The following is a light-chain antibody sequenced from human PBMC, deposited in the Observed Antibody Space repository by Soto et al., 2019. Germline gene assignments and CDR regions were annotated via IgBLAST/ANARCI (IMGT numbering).Light chain of an antibody. CDR1: RSNIGNNA. J-gene: IGLJ2*01. CDR2: YDD. V-gene: IGLV1-36*01. Sequence: QSVLTQPPSVSGSPRQRVTISCSGSRSNIGNNAVNWYQQFPGRAPKLLIYYDDLLPSGVSDRFSGSKSGTSASLAISGLQSEDEADYYCATWDESLNGQVFGGGTKLTVL. CDR3: ATWDESLNGQV.